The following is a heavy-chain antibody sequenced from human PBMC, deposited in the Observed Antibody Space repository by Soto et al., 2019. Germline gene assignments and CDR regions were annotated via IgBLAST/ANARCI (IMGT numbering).Heavy chain of an antibody. CDR1: GDTFTSYD. J-gene: IGHJ5*02. CDR3: ARGRIIVAGGFDP. V-gene: IGHV1-8*01. D-gene: IGHD6-19*01. Sequence: GASVKASCKASGDTFTSYDIIWVPQATGQGLEWMGWMNPSTGNTDSAEKFQGRLTMTRNTSISTVYMELSSLSFEDTAVYYCARGRIIVAGGFDPWGQGTLVTVSS. CDR2: MNPSTGNT.